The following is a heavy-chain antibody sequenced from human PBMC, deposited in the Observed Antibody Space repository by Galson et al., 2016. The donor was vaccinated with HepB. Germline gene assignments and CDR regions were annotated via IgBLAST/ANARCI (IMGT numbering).Heavy chain of an antibody. D-gene: IGHD5-12*01. Sequence: SLRLSCAASGFTVGNNYMCWVRQPPGKGLEWVSIIYSNGDPYYVDSVRGRFTISRDRSRNTLYLQMISLRDEDTAVYYCAKYSGSDGYFDYWGRGTLVTVSS. J-gene: IGHJ4*02. CDR3: AKYSGSDGYFDY. CDR1: GFTVGNNY. CDR2: IYSNGDP. V-gene: IGHV3-53*01.